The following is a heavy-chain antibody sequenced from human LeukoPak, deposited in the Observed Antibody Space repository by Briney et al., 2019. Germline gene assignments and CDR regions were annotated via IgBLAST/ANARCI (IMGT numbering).Heavy chain of an antibody. Sequence: ASVKVSCKASGYTFTSYGISWVRQAPGQGLEWMGWISAYNGNTNYAQKLQGRVTMTTDTSTSTAYMELRSLRSDGTAVYYCARDDWYSSGWPLFDYWGQGTLVTVSS. D-gene: IGHD6-19*01. CDR1: GYTFTSYG. V-gene: IGHV1-18*01. J-gene: IGHJ4*02. CDR2: ISAYNGNT. CDR3: ARDDWYSSGWPLFDY.